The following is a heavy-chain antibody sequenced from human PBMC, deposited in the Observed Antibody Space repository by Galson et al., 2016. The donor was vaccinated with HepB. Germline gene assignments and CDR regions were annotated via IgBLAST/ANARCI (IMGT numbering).Heavy chain of an antibody. J-gene: IGHJ4*02. V-gene: IGHV3-23*01. CDR2: ISGSGIIT. Sequence: SLRLSCAASEFTFNNYPMSWVRQAPGRGLEWVSTISGSGIITSYADSVKGRFTISRDSSTNTLYLQMNSLRAEDTAVYYCAREGPYLNSGHYYGFDYWGQGTQVTVSS. D-gene: IGHD3-22*01. CDR1: EFTFNNYP. CDR3: AREGPYLNSGHYYGFDY.